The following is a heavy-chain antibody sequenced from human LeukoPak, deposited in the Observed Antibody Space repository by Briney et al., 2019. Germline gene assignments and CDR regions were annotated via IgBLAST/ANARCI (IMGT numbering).Heavy chain of an antibody. CDR1: GGSVSSPAYF. CDR3: ARSRQNYFDSSGPSLNY. V-gene: IGHV4-39*01. Sequence: SETLSLTCTVSGGSVSSPAYFWSWNRQPPGKGLEWIATINYSGSIYYNPSLKSRVTISLDTSENQFSLKLSSVTAADTAVYYCARSRQNYFDSSGPSLNYWGQGTLVTVSS. CDR2: INYSGSI. D-gene: IGHD3-22*01. J-gene: IGHJ4*02.